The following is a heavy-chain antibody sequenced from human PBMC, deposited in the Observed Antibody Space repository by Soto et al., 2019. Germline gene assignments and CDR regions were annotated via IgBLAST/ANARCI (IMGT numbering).Heavy chain of an antibody. CDR2: ISAYNGNT. D-gene: IGHD6-6*01. Sequence: GASVKVSCKASGYTFTSYGISWVRQAPGQGLEWMGWISAYNGNTNYAQKLQGRVTMTTDTSTSTAYMELRSLRSDDTAVYYCARAEYSSSPEGYYYGMDVWGQGTTVTVSS. V-gene: IGHV1-18*01. J-gene: IGHJ6*02. CDR3: ARAEYSSSPEGYYYGMDV. CDR1: GYTFTSYG.